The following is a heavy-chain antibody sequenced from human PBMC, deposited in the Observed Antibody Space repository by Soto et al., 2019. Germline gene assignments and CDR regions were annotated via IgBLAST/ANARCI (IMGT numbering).Heavy chain of an antibody. D-gene: IGHD6-19*01. CDR2: IYPGDSDT. V-gene: IGHV5-51*01. Sequence: GESLKISCKGSGYSFTSYWIGWVRQMPGKGLEWMGIIYPGDSDTRYSPSFQGQVTISADKSISTAYLQWSSLKASDTAMYYCAKTALTNSSGWPRADWFDPWGQGTLVTVSS. CDR3: AKTALTNSSGWPRADWFDP. J-gene: IGHJ5*02. CDR1: GYSFTSYW.